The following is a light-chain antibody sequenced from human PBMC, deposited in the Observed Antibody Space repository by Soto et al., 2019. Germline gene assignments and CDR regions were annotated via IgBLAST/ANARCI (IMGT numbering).Light chain of an antibody. CDR1: QSVSNN. Sequence: EIVMTQSPATLSVSLGERATLSCRASQSVSNNLAWYQQKPGQAPRLLIYGASTRATGVPARFTGSGSETEFTFTISSLQSEDFAVYYCQQYNNWPPLTFGGGTKVEIK. V-gene: IGKV3-15*01. J-gene: IGKJ4*01. CDR3: QQYNNWPPLT. CDR2: GAS.